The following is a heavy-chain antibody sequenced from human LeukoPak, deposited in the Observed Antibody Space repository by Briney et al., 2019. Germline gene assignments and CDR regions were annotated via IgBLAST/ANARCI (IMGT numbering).Heavy chain of an antibody. J-gene: IGHJ4*02. D-gene: IGHD2-15*01. Sequence: SETLSLTCSVSGRSISNYYWSWIRQPPGKGLEWIGYIFYTGSTKYNPSLKSRVTISVDASKTQFSLKLNSVTAADTAVYYCASGSRELYYFDYWGQGTLVTVSS. CDR3: ASGSRELYYFDY. CDR2: IFYTGST. V-gene: IGHV4-59*01. CDR1: GRSISNYY.